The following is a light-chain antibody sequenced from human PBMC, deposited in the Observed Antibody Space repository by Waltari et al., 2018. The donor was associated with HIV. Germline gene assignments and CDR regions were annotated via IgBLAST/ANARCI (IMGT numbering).Light chain of an antibody. CDR3: QSHDDFVGSRE. Sequence: QSALTQPPSVSGAPGQTVTISCTGTTSNIGADYDVHWYQQFPGGAPRLLISAGNKRPSGVPQRFSFSKSGNAASLTITGLQADDEAEYYCQSHDDFVGSREFGGG. CDR2: AGN. V-gene: IGLV1-40*01. J-gene: IGLJ2*01. CDR1: TSNIGADYD.